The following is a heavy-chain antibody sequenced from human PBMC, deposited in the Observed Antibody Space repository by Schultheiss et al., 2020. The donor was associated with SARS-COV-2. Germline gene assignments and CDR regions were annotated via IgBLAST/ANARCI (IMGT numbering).Heavy chain of an antibody. D-gene: IGHD2-15*01. Sequence: GESLKISCAASGFTFSSYWMHWVRQAPGKGLVWVSRIKTDGSSTTYADSVKGRFTISRDNTKNTLYLQMNSLRAEDTAVYYCARDRGGGSCYDYWGQGTLVTVSS. V-gene: IGHV3-74*03. CDR2: IKTDGSST. CDR1: GFTFSSYW. CDR3: ARDRGGGSCYDY. J-gene: IGHJ4*02.